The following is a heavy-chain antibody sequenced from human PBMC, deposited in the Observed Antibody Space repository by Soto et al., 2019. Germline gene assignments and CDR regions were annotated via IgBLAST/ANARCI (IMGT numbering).Heavy chain of an antibody. CDR2: IFTGGTST. D-gene: IGHD3-9*01. CDR3: AKDRHPDGIWTFDY. CDR1: GFTLSSYT. Sequence: GGSRRLSCSASGFTLSSYTMSLVRLTPGKGLQWVSTIFTGGTSTVYADPVRGRFSISRDDSKNTLYLQMDNLRVDDTALYFCAKDRHPDGIWTFDYWGRGTLVTVSS. J-gene: IGHJ4*02. V-gene: IGHV3-23*01.